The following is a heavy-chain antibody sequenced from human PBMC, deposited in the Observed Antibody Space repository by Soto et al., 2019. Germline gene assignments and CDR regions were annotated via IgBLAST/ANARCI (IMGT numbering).Heavy chain of an antibody. V-gene: IGHV3-23*01. D-gene: IGHD3-22*01. Sequence: GGALRLSCAASGFTFSSYAMSWVRQAPGKGLEWVSAISGSGGSTYYADSVKGRFTISRDNSKNTLYLQMNSLRAEDTAVYYCAKDVPLYYYDSSGSGVFYYCGQRTLVPVSS. CDR2: ISGSGGST. CDR1: GFTFSSYA. CDR3: AKDVPLYYYDSSGSGVFYY. J-gene: IGHJ4*02.